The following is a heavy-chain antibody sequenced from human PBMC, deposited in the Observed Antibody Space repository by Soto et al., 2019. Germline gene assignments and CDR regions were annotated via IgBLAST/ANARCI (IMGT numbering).Heavy chain of an antibody. J-gene: IGHJ6*03. Sequence: EVQLLESGGGLVQPGGSLRLSCAASGFTFSSYAMSWVRQAPGKGLEWVSAISGSGGSTYYADSVKGRFTISRDNSKNTLYLQMISRRADNTAVYYCAKAALQELTNYFYYYMDGWGKGTTFTVSS. CDR1: GFTFSSYA. D-gene: IGHD3-9*01. V-gene: IGHV3-23*01. CDR3: AKAALQELTNYFYYYMDG. CDR2: ISGSGGST.